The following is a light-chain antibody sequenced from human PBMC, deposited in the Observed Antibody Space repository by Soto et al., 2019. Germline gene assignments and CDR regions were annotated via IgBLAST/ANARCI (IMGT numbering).Light chain of an antibody. J-gene: IGKJ4*01. CDR3: QQSYSTGVT. CDR2: AAS. CDR1: QSISSY. V-gene: IGKV1-39*01. Sequence: DIQMTQSPSSLSASVGDRVTITCRASQSISSYLNWYQQKPGKAPKLLIYAASSLQSVVPSRFSGSGSVTDFTLTISSLQPEDFAIYYCQQSYSTGVTFGGGTKVEIK.